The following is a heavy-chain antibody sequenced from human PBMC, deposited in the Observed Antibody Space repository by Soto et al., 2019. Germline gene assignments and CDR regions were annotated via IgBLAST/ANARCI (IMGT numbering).Heavy chain of an antibody. CDR1: GFTFSSYS. CDR2: ISSSSSTI. Sequence: GGSLRLSCAASGFTFSSYSMNWVRQAPGKGLEWVSYISSSSSTIYYADSVKVRFTISRDNAKNSLYLQMNSLRAEDTAVYYCARLGKGVVVVAAPPPYYYYYMDVWGKGTTVTVSS. CDR3: ARLGKGVVVVAAPPPYYYYYMDV. J-gene: IGHJ6*03. D-gene: IGHD2-15*01. V-gene: IGHV3-48*01.